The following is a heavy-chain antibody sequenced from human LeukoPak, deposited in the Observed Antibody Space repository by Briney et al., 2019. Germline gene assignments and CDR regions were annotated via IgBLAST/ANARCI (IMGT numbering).Heavy chain of an antibody. D-gene: IGHD6-19*01. J-gene: IGHJ4*02. CDR1: GGSFSGYY. Sequence: SETLSLTCAVYGGSFSGYYWSWIRQPPGKGLEWIGEINHSGSTNYNPSLKRRVTISVDKSKNQFSLKLSSVTAADTAVYYCARYSSGWSDVFDYWGQGTLVTVSS. CDR2: INHSGST. V-gene: IGHV4-34*01. CDR3: ARYSSGWSDVFDY.